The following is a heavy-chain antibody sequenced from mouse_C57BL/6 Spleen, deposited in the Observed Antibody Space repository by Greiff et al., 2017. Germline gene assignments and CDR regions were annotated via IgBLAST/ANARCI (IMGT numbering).Heavy chain of an antibody. CDR1: GYTFTSYW. V-gene: IGHV1-64*01. CDR2: IHPNSGST. Sequence: VQLQQPGAELVKPGASVKLSCKASGYTFTSYWMHWVKQRPGQGLEWIGMIHPNSGSTNYNEKFKSKATLTVDKSSSTAYMQLSILTSEDSAVYYSARVQLGHRYFDYWGQGTTLTVSS. J-gene: IGHJ2*01. CDR3: ARVQLGHRYFDY. D-gene: IGHD4-1*02.